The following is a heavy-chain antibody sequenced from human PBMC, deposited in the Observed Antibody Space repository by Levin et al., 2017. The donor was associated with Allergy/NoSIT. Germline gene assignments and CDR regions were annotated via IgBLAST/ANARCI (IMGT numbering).Heavy chain of an antibody. CDR2: INDSGNT. D-gene: IGHD4-11*01. CDR3: ARSDGSATTFYYYGMDV. V-gene: IGHV4-34*01. CDR1: GGSFSGYY. J-gene: IGHJ6*02. Sequence: SSETLSLTCAVSGGSFSGYYWSWIRQPPGKGLEWIGEINDSGNTNYNPSLKSRVSISEDTSTNQLSLRLSSVTAADTAVYYCARSDGSATTFYYYGMDVWGPGTTVTVSS.